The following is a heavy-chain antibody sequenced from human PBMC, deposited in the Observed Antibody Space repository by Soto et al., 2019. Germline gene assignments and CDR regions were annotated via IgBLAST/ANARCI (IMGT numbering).Heavy chain of an antibody. CDR1: GFTFSSYA. J-gene: IGHJ3*02. CDR2: ISYDGSNK. V-gene: IGHV3-30-3*01. Sequence: GGSLRLSCAASGFTFSSYAMHWVRQAPGKGLEWVAVISYDGSNKYYADSVKGRFTISRDNSKNTLYLQMNSLRAEDTAVYYCARGRYYYDSSGYYFAAFDIWGQGTMVTVSS. D-gene: IGHD3-22*01. CDR3: ARGRYYYDSSGYYFAAFDI.